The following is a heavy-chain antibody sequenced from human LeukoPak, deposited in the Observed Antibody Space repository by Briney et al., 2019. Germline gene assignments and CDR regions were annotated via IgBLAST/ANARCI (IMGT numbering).Heavy chain of an antibody. CDR3: ARGAGWYDY. CDR1: GGSISSHY. CDR2: IHYTGRT. V-gene: IGHV4-59*11. J-gene: IGHJ4*02. Sequence: SETLSLTCAVSGGSISSHYWSWLRQPPGDGLEWMAYIHYTGRTNYNPSLKGRVTISVDTSNSQFSLNLNSVTAADTAVYYCARGAGWYDYWGQGTLVTVSS. D-gene: IGHD6-19*01.